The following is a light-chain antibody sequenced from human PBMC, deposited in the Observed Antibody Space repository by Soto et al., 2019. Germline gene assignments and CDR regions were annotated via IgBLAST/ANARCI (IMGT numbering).Light chain of an antibody. Sequence: QSVLTQPPSASGSPGQSVTISCTGTSGDVGGYDYVSWYQQHPGKAPKLMIYEVTKRPLGVPDRFSGSKSGNTASLTVSGLQAEDEADYYCQSYDSSLNGSVFGTGTKVTV. J-gene: IGLJ1*01. CDR2: EVT. CDR3: QSYDSSLNGSV. CDR1: SGDVGGYDY. V-gene: IGLV2-8*01.